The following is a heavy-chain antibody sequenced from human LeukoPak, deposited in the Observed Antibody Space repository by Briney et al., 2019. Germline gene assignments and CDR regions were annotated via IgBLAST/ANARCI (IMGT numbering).Heavy chain of an antibody. J-gene: IGHJ4*02. Sequence: SETLSLTCAVSGGSINSNKWWSWVRQPPGKGLEWIGEIYHSGSTNSNPSLKSRVTISVDKSKNEFSLRLTSVTAADTAVYYCANGWNYCWYYWGQGTLVTVAS. CDR1: GGSINSNKW. V-gene: IGHV4-4*02. CDR2: IYHSGST. D-gene: IGHD1-7*01. CDR3: ANGWNYCWYY.